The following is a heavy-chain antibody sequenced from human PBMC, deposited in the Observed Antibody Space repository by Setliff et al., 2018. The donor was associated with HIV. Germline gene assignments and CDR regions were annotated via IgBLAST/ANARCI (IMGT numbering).Heavy chain of an antibody. CDR3: ARGEFYCGTDCYSTLEGNYYFDL. V-gene: IGHV4-4*08. Sequence: SETLSLTCTVSGGSMSTYYWSWIRQPPGKGLEWIGYIYTSGSTNYNPSLRSRVTISVDTSKNHFSLRLSSVTAADTAVYYCARGEFYCGTDCYSTLEGNYYFDLWGRGTLVTVSS. CDR1: GGSMSTYY. J-gene: IGHJ2*01. CDR2: IYTSGST. D-gene: IGHD2-21*02.